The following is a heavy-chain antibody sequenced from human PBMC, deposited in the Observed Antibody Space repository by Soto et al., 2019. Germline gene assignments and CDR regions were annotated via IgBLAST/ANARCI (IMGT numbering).Heavy chain of an antibody. CDR3: ARVPDR. CDR2: IYHSGST. Sequence: TLSLRCAVSGGSISSGGDSWSSIRQPPGKGLEWIGYIYHSGSTYYNPSLKSRVTISVDRSKNQFYLKLSSVTAADTAVYYCARVPDRWGQGTLVTVSS. D-gene: IGHD2-2*01. V-gene: IGHV4-30-2*01. CDR1: GGSISSGGDS. J-gene: IGHJ5*02.